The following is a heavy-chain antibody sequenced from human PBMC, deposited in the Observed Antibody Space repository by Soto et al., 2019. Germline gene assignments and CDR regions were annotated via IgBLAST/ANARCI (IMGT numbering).Heavy chain of an antibody. CDR1: GYTFTSYG. CDR2: ISAYNGNT. Sequence: ASVKVSCKASGYTFTSYGISWVRQAPGQGLEWMGWISAYNGNTNYAQKLQGRVTMTTDTSTSTAYMELRSLRSDDTAVYYCARANDFWSGYVPFGPWGQGTLVTVSS. CDR3: ARANDFWSGYVPFGP. J-gene: IGHJ5*02. D-gene: IGHD3-3*01. V-gene: IGHV1-18*01.